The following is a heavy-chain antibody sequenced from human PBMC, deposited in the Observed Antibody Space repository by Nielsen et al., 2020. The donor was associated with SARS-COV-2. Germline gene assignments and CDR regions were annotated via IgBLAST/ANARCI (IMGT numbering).Heavy chain of an antibody. CDR1: GFTFSSYA. D-gene: IGHD4-17*01. Sequence: GESLKISCAASGFTFSSYAMSWVRQAPGKGLEWVSAISGSGGSTYHADSVKGRFTISRDNSKNTLYLQMNSLRAEDTAVYYCAKDIRDYGDYWWTGNTYYFDYWGQGTLVTVSS. CDR3: AKDIRDYGDYWWTGNTYYFDY. J-gene: IGHJ4*02. V-gene: IGHV3-23*01. CDR2: ISGSGGST.